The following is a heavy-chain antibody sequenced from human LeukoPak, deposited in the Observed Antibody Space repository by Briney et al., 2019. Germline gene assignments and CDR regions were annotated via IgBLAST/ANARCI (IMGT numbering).Heavy chain of an antibody. V-gene: IGHV1-2*02. Sequence: ASAKVSCKASGYTFTGYYMHWVRQAPGQGLEWMGWINPNSGGTNYAQKFQGRVTMTRDTSISTAYMELSRLRSDDTAVYYCARVSPLNYDSSGYDYWGQGTLVTVSS. J-gene: IGHJ4*02. CDR2: INPNSGGT. D-gene: IGHD3-22*01. CDR3: ARVSPLNYDSSGYDY. CDR1: GYTFTGYY.